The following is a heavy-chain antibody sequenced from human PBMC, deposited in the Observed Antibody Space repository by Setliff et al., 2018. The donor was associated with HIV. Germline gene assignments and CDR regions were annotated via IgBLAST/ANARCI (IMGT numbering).Heavy chain of an antibody. CDR1: GYTFTRSD. D-gene: IGHD3-16*01. CDR3: AIPGPRDYDYWNNQPRRYFDL. CDR2: VNPKSGDA. Sequence: ASVKVSCKASGYTFTRSDINWVRQAMGHGLEWMGLVNPKSGDAGHTQTFQDRLTITRNTSTNTVYMELGGLTPEDTAVYFCAIPGPRDYDYWNNQPRRYFDLWGRGTPVTVSS. J-gene: IGHJ2*01. V-gene: IGHV1-8*03.